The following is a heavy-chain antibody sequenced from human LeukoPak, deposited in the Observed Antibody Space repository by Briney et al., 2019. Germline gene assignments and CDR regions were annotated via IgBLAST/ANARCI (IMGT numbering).Heavy chain of an antibody. CDR1: GYTFSSYW. D-gene: IGHD3-22*01. CDR3: ARVVYYDSSGYFDY. V-gene: IGHV3-7*05. CDR2: IKQDGSEI. Sequence: QSGGSLRLSCAASGYTFSSYWMSWVRQAPGKGLEWVANIKQDGSEIYYVDSVKGRFTISRDNAKNSLYLQMNSLRAEDTAVYYCARVVYYDSSGYFDYWGQGTLVTVSS. J-gene: IGHJ4*02.